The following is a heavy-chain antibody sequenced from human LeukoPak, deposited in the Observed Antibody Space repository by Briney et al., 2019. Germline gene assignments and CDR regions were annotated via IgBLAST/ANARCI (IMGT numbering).Heavy chain of an antibody. V-gene: IGHV3-23*01. J-gene: IGHJ4*02. CDR2: ISGSGGST. CDR3: AKRDYGDYGIDY. D-gene: IGHD4-17*01. CDR1: GFTFSSYA. Sequence: GGSLRLSCAASGFTFSSYAMSWVRQAPGKGLEWVSAISGSGGSTYYTDSVKGRFTISRDNSKNTLYLQMNSLRAEDTAVYYCAKRDYGDYGIDYWGQGTLVTVSS.